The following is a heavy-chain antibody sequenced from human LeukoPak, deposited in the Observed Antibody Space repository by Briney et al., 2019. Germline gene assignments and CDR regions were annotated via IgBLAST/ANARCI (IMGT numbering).Heavy chain of an antibody. V-gene: IGHV3-7*01. CDR1: GFTFSRYW. CDR2: IKQDGSEK. J-gene: IGHJ4*02. CDR3: ARESYSNYGNYFDY. D-gene: IGHD4-11*01. Sequence: GGSLRLSCAASGFTFSRYWMSWVRQAPGKGLEWVANIKQDGSEKYYVDSVKGRFTISRDNAKNSLYLQMNSLRAEDTAVYYCARESYSNYGNYFDYWGQGTLVTVSS.